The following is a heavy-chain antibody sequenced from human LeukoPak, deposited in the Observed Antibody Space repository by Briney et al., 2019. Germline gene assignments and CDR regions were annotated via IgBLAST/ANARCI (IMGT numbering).Heavy chain of an antibody. CDR3: ARDKTNYYDSRGYYWRFDY. V-gene: IGHV3-21*01. Sequence: GGSLRLSCAASGFTFSSYSMNWVRQAPGKGLEWVSSISSSSSYIYYADSVKGRFTISRDNAKNSLYLQMNSLRAEDTAVYYCARDKTNYYDSRGYYWRFDYWGKGTLVTVSS. CDR2: ISSSSSYI. J-gene: IGHJ4*02. CDR1: GFTFSSYS. D-gene: IGHD3-22*01.